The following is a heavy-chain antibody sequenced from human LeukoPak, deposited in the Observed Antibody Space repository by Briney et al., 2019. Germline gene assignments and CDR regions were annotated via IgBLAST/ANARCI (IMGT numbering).Heavy chain of an antibody. CDR1: GGSFSGYY. CDR2: INHSGST. V-gene: IGHV4-34*01. J-gene: IGHJ4*02. Sequence: ASETLSLTCTVYGGSFSGYYWSWIRQPPGKGLEWIGEINHSGSTNYNPSLKSRVTISVDTSKNRFSPKLSSVTAADTAVYYCARGKALDYWGQGTLVTVSS. CDR3: ARGKALDY.